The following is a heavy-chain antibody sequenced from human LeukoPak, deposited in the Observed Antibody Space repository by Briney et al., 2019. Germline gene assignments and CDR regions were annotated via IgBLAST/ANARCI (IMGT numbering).Heavy chain of an antibody. J-gene: IGHJ6*02. D-gene: IGHD3-3*01. CDR3: ARDRRLRFLEWEQYYYGMDV. CDR1: GGSISSGGYY. CDR2: IYYSGST. V-gene: IGHV4-30-4*08. Sequence: SETLSLTCTVSGGSISSGGYYWSWIRQHPGQGLEWIGYIYYSGSTYYNPSLKSRVTISVDTSKNQFSLKLSSVTAADTAVYYCARDRRLRFLEWEQYYYGMDVWGQGTTVTVSS.